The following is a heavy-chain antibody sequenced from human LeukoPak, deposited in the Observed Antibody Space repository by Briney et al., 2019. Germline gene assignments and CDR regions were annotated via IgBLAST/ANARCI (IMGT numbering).Heavy chain of an antibody. J-gene: IGHJ3*01. CDR2: LNPGRGKA. CDR3: ARESHCSGGTCYLTAFDV. Sequence: ASVKVFCKASGYTFTRYDINWVRQAPGQGLEWMGWLNPGRGKAGYAPEFQGRVTFTRDTSINTVYMELSSLRSADTAVYYCARESHCSGGTCYLTAFDVWGQGTLLTVSS. D-gene: IGHD2-15*01. CDR1: GYTFTRYD. V-gene: IGHV1-8*01.